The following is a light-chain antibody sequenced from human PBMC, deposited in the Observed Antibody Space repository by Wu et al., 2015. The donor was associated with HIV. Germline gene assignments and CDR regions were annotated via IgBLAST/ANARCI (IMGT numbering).Light chain of an antibody. J-gene: IGKJ2*01. CDR1: QNIDYF. Sequence: DIQMTQSPSSLSASVGDRVTITCRASQNIDYFLNWYQQKPGKAPKLLIYGASSLHSGVPSRFSGTGSGTDFTLTISSLQPDDFATYYCQQSYSAPRTFGQGTKLEIK. CDR2: GAS. V-gene: IGKV1-39*01. CDR3: QQSYSAPRT.